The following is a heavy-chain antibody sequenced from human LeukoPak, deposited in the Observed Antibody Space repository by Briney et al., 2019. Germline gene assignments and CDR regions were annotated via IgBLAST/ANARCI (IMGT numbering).Heavy chain of an antibody. V-gene: IGHV1-8*02. CDR2: MNPNSGNT. CDR3: AATHRYSSSWYWAFRGSNWFDP. Sequence: ASVKVSCKASGYSFADYYMHWVRQATGQGLEWMGWMNPNSGNTGYAQKFQGRVTMTRDMSMSTVYMELSSLRSEDTAVYYCAATHRYSSSWYWAFRGSNWFDPWGQGTLVTVSS. J-gene: IGHJ5*02. CDR1: GYSFADYY. D-gene: IGHD6-13*01.